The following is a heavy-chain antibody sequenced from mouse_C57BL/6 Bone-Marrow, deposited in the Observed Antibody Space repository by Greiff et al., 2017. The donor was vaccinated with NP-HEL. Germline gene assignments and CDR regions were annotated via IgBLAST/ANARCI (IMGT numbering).Heavy chain of an antibody. CDR1: GYTFTSYW. J-gene: IGHJ2*01. CDR3: ARCGTTVVAPDY. V-gene: IGHV1-59*01. D-gene: IGHD1-1*01. Sequence: QVQLQQSGAELVRPGTSVKLSCKASGYTFTSYWMHWVKQRPGQGLEWIGVIDPSDSYTNYNQKFKGKATLTVDTSSSTAYMQLSSLTSEDSAVYYCARCGTTVVAPDYWGQGTTLTVSS. CDR2: IDPSDSYT.